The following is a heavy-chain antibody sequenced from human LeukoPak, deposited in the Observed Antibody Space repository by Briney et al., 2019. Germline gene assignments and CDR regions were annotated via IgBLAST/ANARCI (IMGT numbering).Heavy chain of an antibody. CDR3: ARGFRIRLYQH. J-gene: IGHJ1*01. D-gene: IGHD3-10*01. CDR2: ISSSGGTI. CDR1: GFTFSSYE. Sequence: GGSLRLSCAASGFTFSSYEMNWVRQAPGKGLEWVSYISSSGGTIYYADSVKGRFTISRDSAKNSLYLQMNSLRAEDTAVYYCARGFRIRLYQHWGQGTLVTVSS. V-gene: IGHV3-48*03.